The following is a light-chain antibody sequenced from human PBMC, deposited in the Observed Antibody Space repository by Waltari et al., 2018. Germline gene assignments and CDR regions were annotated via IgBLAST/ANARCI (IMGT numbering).Light chain of an antibody. V-gene: IGKV3-11*01. CDR2: DSY. CDR1: HYLSAD. Sequence: EIVLTQSPATVSLFPGERATLSCRASHYLSADLAGYQQKPGQAPRLLVYDSYNRATGVPSRFSGRGSGTDFTLTITSLDPEDSAVDYCQQRNDWPVTFGQGTRVEIK. J-gene: IGKJ5*01. CDR3: QQRNDWPVT.